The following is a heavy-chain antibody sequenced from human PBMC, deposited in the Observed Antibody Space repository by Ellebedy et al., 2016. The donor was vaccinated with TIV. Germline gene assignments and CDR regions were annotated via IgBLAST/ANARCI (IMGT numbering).Heavy chain of an antibody. V-gene: IGHV3-48*04. CDR2: ISSSSSTI. CDR3: ASEVEAVAVNYGMDV. J-gene: IGHJ6*02. Sequence: GESLKISXAASGFTFSSYSMNWVRQAPGKGLEWVSYISSSSSTIYYADSVKGRFTISRDNAKNSLYLQMNSLRAEDTAVYYCASEVEAVAVNYGMDVWGQGTTVTVSS. CDR1: GFTFSSYS. D-gene: IGHD6-19*01.